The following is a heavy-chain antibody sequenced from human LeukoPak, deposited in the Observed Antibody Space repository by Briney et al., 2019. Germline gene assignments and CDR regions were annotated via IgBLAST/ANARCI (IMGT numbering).Heavy chain of an antibody. CDR2: IYSTGSI. CDR1: GGSFSNYY. V-gene: IGHV4-59*08. Sequence: PSEALSLTCTLSGGSFSNYYWTWIRQPPGKGLEWLGYIYSTGSINYNPSLESRVTISIDTSKNTFSLKLTSVTAADTAVYFCARWNLDLAYDIWGQGTMVTVTS. J-gene: IGHJ3*02. CDR3: ARWNLDLAYDI. D-gene: IGHD1-1*01.